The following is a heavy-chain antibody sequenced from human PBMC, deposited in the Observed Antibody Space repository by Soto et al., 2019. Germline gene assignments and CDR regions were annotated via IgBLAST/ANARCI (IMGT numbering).Heavy chain of an antibody. V-gene: IGHV2-26*01. CDR1: GLSLSTGKLG. D-gene: IGHD2-2*01. J-gene: IGHJ5*02. CDR2: IFSNDDK. CDR3: ALIKDCSRTDCYLASFAP. Sequence: QVTLKESGPVLVKPTETLTLTCTVSGLSLSTGKLGVSWIRQPPGKALEWLANIFSNDDKSYSTSLRSRVTNAKDTSRSQVVLTMVIMDPLGSATYYCALIKDCSRTDCYLASFAPWGQGTLVTVSS.